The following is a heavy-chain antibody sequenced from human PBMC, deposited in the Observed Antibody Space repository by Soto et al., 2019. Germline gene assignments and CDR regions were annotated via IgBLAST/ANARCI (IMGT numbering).Heavy chain of an antibody. CDR2: INWNSGSI. CDR3: VKDESTTWYSGHVRH. J-gene: IGHJ1*01. CDR1: GFTFDDYA. D-gene: IGHD6-13*01. Sequence: ESGGGLVQPGRSLRLSCAASGFTFDDYAMHWVRQVPGKVLEWVSGINWNSGSIGYGDSVKGRFAISRDNVKNSLHLQMNSLSSEDTAFYYCVKDESTTWYSGHVRHWGQGTLVTVSS. V-gene: IGHV3-9*01.